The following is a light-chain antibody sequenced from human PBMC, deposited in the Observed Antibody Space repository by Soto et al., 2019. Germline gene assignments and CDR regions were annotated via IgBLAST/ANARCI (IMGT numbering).Light chain of an antibody. V-gene: IGLV2-14*01. CDR2: EVN. J-gene: IGLJ1*01. CDR3: SSYTTSNTYV. Sequence: QSALTQPASVSGSPGQSITFSCTGTSSDIGVYNYVSWYQQQPGKAPKLMIYEVNNRPSGVSNRFSGSKSGNTASLTISGLQAEDEADYYCSSYTTSNTYVFGTGTKVTVL. CDR1: SSDIGVYNY.